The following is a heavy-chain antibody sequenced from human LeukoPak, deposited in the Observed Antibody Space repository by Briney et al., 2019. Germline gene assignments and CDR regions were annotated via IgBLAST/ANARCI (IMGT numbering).Heavy chain of an antibody. J-gene: IGHJ4*02. CDR1: GFTFRDYW. Sequence: PGGSLRLSCEASGFTFRDYWMTWVRQAPGKGLEWVANVKQDGTEKFYVDSVKGRFTISRDNGKNSLYLQTNSLRVEDTAIYYCARAGGTSWADYWGQGTLVTVSS. V-gene: IGHV3-7*01. CDR3: ARAGGTSWADY. CDR2: VKQDGTEK. D-gene: IGHD6-13*01.